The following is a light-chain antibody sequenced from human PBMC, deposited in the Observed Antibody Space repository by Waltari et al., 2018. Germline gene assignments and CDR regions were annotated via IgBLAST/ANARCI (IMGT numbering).Light chain of an antibody. CDR1: SSNIGAGYD. CDR3: QSYDSSLSVLVV. CDR2: GNS. Sequence: QSVLTQPPSVSGAPGQRVTLSCPGSSSNIGAGYDVHWYQQLPGTAPKLLIYGNSNRPSGVPDRFSGSKSGTSASLAITGLQAEDEADYYCQSYDSSLSVLVVFGGGTKLTVL. J-gene: IGLJ2*01. V-gene: IGLV1-40*01.